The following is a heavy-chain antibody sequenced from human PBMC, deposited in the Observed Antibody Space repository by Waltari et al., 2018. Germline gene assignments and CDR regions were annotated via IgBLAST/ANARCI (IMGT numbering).Heavy chain of an antibody. CDR1: TINFRGAW. CDR3: AIDVPEMVPQADY. D-gene: IGHD2-8*01. J-gene: IGHJ4*02. CDR2: IKSRVDGGTR. V-gene: IGHV3-15*01. Sequence: EVQVVESGGGFVKPGGSLRLSCAASTINFRGAWLNGVRQAPREGLEWIARIKSRVDGGTRDYAAPVKDRFTISRDDSRYTLYLQMNSLKKEDTGVYYCAIDVPEMVPQADYWGQGSLVTVSS.